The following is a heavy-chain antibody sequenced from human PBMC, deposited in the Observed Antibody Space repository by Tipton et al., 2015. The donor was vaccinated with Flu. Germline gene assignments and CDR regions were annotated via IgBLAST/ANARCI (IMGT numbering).Heavy chain of an antibody. CDR1: GYSVTSGYY. V-gene: IGHV4-38-2*01. J-gene: IGHJ5*02. D-gene: IGHD4-11*01. CDR3: ARRSYSNYVSDPKNWFDP. Sequence: TLSLTCAVSGYSVTSGYYWGWIRQPPGKGLEWIGSISHSGRTYYKPSLKSRVTVSLDTSNNQFSLNLRFVTAADTAMYYCARRSYSNYVSDPKNWFDPWGQGTLVTVSS. CDR2: ISHSGRT.